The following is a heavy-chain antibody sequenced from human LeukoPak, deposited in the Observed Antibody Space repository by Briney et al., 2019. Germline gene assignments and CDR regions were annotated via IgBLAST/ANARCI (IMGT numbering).Heavy chain of an antibody. CDR3: TKDRSGYYDGSFDI. D-gene: IGHD3-22*01. V-gene: IGHV3-20*04. CDR1: GFNFDDYG. Sequence: GGSLRLSCAASGFNFDDYGMSWVRQAPGKGLEWVSGIDWSGRSTGYADSVKGRFTISRDNAKNSLYLQMISLRAEDTAFYSCTKDRSGYYDGSFDIWGQGTTVTVSS. CDR2: IDWSGRST. J-gene: IGHJ3*02.